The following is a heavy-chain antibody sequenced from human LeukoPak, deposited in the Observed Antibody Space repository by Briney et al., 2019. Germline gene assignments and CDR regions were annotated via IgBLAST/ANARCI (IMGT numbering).Heavy chain of an antibody. CDR2: ISAYNGNT. J-gene: IGHJ5*02. Sequence: GASVKVSCKASGYTFTSYGISWVRQAPGQGLEWMGWISAYNGNTNYAQKLQGRVTMTTDTSTSTAYMELRSLRSDDTAVYYCARDLPGDIVVVPAAEYNWFDPWGQGTLVTVSS. V-gene: IGHV1-18*01. D-gene: IGHD2-2*01. CDR1: GYTFTSYG. CDR3: ARDLPGDIVVVPAAEYNWFDP.